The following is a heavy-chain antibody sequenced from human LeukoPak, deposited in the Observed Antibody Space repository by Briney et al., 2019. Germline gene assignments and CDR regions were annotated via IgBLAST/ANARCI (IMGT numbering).Heavy chain of an antibody. J-gene: IGHJ3*02. D-gene: IGHD2-2*01. V-gene: IGHV3-30*04. CDR2: ISYDGSNK. Sequence: GGSLRLSCAASGFTFSSYAMHWVRQAPGKGLEWVAVISYDGSNKYYADSVKGRFTISRDNSKNTLYLQMNSLRAEDAAAYYCARSDCSSTSCYRSDAFDIWGQGTMVTVSS. CDR3: ARSDCSSTSCYRSDAFDI. CDR1: GFTFSSYA.